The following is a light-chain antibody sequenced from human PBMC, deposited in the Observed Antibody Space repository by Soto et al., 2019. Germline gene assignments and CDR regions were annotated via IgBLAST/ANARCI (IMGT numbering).Light chain of an antibody. J-gene: IGLJ1*01. CDR1: TSDVGGYNY. CDR3: SSYTSISTYV. Sequence: QSVLTQPASVSGSPGQSITISCTGTTSDVGGYNYVTWYQQYPGQAPKIIIYDVNRRPPGVSDRFSGSKSGNTASLTVSDLQAGDEADYYCSSYTSISTYVFGTGTKVTVL. V-gene: IGLV2-14*03. CDR2: DVN.